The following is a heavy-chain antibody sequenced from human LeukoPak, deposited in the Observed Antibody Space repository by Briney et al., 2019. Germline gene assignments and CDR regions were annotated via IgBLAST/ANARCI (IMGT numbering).Heavy chain of an antibody. V-gene: IGHV1-24*01. CDR1: GYTLTELS. D-gene: IGHD3/OR15-3a*01. Sequence: ASVNVSCKVSGYTLTELSMHWVRQVPGKGLEWMGGFDPEDGETIYAQKFQGRVTMTEDTSTDTAYMELSSLRSEDTAVYYCATGSLETDWGFAPLDYWGQGTLVTVSS. CDR2: FDPEDGET. J-gene: IGHJ4*02. CDR3: ATGSLETDWGFAPLDY.